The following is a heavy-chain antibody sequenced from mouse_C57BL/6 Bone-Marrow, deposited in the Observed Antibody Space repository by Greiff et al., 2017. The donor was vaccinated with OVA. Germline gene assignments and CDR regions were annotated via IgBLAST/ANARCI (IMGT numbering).Heavy chain of an antibody. CDR2: IYPGDGDT. D-gene: IGHD1-1*01. CDR3: ARTRYYYGSSYGYLDY. J-gene: IGHJ2*01. V-gene: IGHV1-82*01. Sequence: QVQLQQSGPGLVQPGASVKISCKASGYAFSSSWMNWVQQRPGTGLEWIGRIYPGDGDTNYNGKFKGKATLTADKSSSTAYMQLSSLTSEDSAVYFGARTRYYYGSSYGYLDYWGQGTTLTVSS. CDR1: GYAFSSSW.